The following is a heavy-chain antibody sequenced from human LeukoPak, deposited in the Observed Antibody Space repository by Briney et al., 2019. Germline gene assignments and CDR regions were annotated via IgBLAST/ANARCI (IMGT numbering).Heavy chain of an antibody. CDR3: TRATPDPVAGLNFFDS. D-gene: IGHD2-15*01. CDR2: IKQDGTEK. J-gene: IGHJ5*01. Sequence: GGSLRLSCAASGFSFTTYWMGWVRQAPGKGLEWVANIKQDGTEKYYVDSVMGRFTISRDNAKSSLSLQMNSLRAEDTAIYYCTRATPDPVAGLNFFDSWGQGTLVTVSS. CDR1: GFSFTTYW. V-gene: IGHV3-7*01.